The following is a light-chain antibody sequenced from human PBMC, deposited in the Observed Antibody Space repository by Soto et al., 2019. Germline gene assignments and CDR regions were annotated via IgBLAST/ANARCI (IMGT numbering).Light chain of an antibody. Sequence: DIVITHSPLSLPVTHLYPASISSRTRESLLHSNGYNYLDWYLQKPGQSPQLLIYLGSNRASGVPDRFSGSGSGTDFTLKISRVEAEDVGVYYCMQALQTPPTFGQGTRLEIK. CDR3: MQALQTPPT. CDR1: ESLLHSNGYNY. CDR2: LGS. V-gene: IGKV2-28*01. J-gene: IGKJ5*01.